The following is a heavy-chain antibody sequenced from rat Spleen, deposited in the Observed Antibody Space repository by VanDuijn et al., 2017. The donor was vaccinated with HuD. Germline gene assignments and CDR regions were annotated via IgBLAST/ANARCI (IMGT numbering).Heavy chain of an antibody. D-gene: IGHD1-12*03. Sequence: EVQLVESGGGLVQPGRSLKLSCAASGFTFSNSYMAWVRQAPTKGLQWVAYISSGGGSTYYRDSVKGRFTISRDNAKSTLYLQMDSLRSEDTATYYCTTGDYDGYPNWFAYWGQGTLVTVSS. CDR1: GFTFSNSY. V-gene: IGHV5-27*01. CDR3: TTGDYDGYPNWFAY. CDR2: ISSGGGST. J-gene: IGHJ3*01.